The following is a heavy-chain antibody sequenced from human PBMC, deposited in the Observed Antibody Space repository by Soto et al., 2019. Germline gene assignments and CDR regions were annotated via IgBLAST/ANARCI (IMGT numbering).Heavy chain of an antibody. Sequence: QVQLVQSGAEVKKPGASVKVSCKASGYTFTSDGISWVRQAPGQGLEWMGSISAYNGNTNYAQKLQGRVTMTTDTPTSTAYMELRRLRSDDTAVYYCARDMRLYSSGWAFDYWGQGTLVTVSS. CDR2: ISAYNGNT. D-gene: IGHD6-19*01. CDR3: ARDMRLYSSGWAFDY. J-gene: IGHJ4*02. V-gene: IGHV1-18*01. CDR1: GYTFTSDG.